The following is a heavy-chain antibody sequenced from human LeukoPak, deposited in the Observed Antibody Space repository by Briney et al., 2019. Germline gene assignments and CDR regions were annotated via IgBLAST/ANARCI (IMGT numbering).Heavy chain of an antibody. V-gene: IGHV1-2*02. CDR2: INPNSGGT. D-gene: IGHD3-22*01. Sequence: ASVKVSCKASGYTFTGYYMHWVRQAPGQGLEWMGWINPNSGGTNYAQKFQGRVTMIRDTSISTAYMELSRLRSDDTAVYYCARAAGGYVAFDIWGQGTMVTVSS. J-gene: IGHJ3*02. CDR1: GYTFTGYY. CDR3: ARAAGGYVAFDI.